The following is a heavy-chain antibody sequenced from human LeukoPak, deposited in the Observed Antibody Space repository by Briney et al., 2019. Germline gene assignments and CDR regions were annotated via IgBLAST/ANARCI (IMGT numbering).Heavy chain of an antibody. CDR3: ARVMGISYSSSWYYFGY. Sequence: SETLSLTCTVSGGSISSGGYYWSWIRQHRGKGLEWIGYIYYSGSTYYNPSLKSRFTISVDTSKNQFSLKLSSVTAADPAVYSCARVMGISYSSSWYYFGYWGQGTLVTVSS. J-gene: IGHJ4*02. D-gene: IGHD6-13*01. CDR2: IYYSGST. CDR1: GGSISSGGYY. V-gene: IGHV4-31*03.